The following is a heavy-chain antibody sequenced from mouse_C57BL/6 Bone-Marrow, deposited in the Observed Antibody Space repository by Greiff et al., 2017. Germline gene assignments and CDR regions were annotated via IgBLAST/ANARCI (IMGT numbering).Heavy chain of an antibody. CDR2: IHPNSGST. D-gene: IGHD2-2*01. CDR3: ARRWLRYYFDY. Sequence: VQLQQPGAELVKPGASVKLSCKASGYTFTSYWMHWVKQRPGQGLEWIGMIHPNSGSTNYNEKFKSKATLTVDKSSSTAYMQLSSLTSEDSAVYDCARRWLRYYFDYWGQGTTLTVSS. CDR1: GYTFTSYW. V-gene: IGHV1-64*01. J-gene: IGHJ2*01.